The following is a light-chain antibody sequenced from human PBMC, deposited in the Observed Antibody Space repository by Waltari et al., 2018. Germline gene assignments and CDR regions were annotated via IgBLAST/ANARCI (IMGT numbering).Light chain of an antibody. Sequence: EIVMTQSPATLSVSPGERATPSCRASQSISTNLAWYQQKPGQAPRLLIYGASTRATGFPARFRGSGFGTEFTLTISSLRSEDFAVYYCQHYHNWPPITFGQGTRLEIK. V-gene: IGKV3-15*01. J-gene: IGKJ5*01. CDR2: GAS. CDR3: QHYHNWPPIT. CDR1: QSISTN.